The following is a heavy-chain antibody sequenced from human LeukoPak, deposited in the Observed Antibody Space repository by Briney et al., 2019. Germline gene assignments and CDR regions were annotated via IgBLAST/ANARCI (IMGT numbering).Heavy chain of an antibody. J-gene: IGHJ3*02. D-gene: IGHD3-22*01. CDR2: IIPIFGIA. Sequence: GSSVKVSCKASGGTFSSYAISWVRQAPGQGLEWMGRIIPIFGIANYAQKFQGRVTITADKSTSTAYMELSRLRSDDTAVYYCARATYDSSGYYWNAFDIWGQGTMVTVSS. CDR1: GGTFSSYA. CDR3: ARATYDSSGYYWNAFDI. V-gene: IGHV1-69*04.